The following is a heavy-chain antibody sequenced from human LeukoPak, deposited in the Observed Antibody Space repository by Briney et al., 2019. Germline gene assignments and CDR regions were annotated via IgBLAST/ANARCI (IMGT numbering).Heavy chain of an antibody. Sequence: GGSLRLCCAASGFTFSSYAMHWVRQAPGKGLEWVAVISYDGSNKYYADSVKGRFTISRDNSKNTLYLQMNSLRAEDTAVYYCAREDYDILTGYYNSIDYWGQGTLVTVSS. CDR3: AREDYDILTGYYNSIDY. V-gene: IGHV3-30*04. CDR2: ISYDGSNK. CDR1: GFTFSSYA. J-gene: IGHJ4*02. D-gene: IGHD3-9*01.